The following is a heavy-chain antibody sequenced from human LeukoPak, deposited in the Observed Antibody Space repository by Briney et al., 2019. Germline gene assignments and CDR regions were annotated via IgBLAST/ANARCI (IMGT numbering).Heavy chain of an antibody. D-gene: IGHD1-26*01. CDR3: ARDGGSYTFGI. J-gene: IGHJ3*02. Sequence: GGSLRLSCASSGFTFSSCGMNWVRQAPGKGLEWVSYITSRGSTTYYADSVKGRFTISRDNAKNSLYLQMNSLRAEDTAVYYCARDGGSYTFGIWGQGTMVTVSS. CDR2: ITSRGSTT. CDR1: GFTFSSCG. V-gene: IGHV3-48*03.